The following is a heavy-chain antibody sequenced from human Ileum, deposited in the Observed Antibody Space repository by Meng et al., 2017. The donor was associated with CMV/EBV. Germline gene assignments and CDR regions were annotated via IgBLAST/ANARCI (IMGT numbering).Heavy chain of an antibody. Sequence: SCAASGFTFSSYAMHWVRQAPGKGLEWVAVISYDGSNKYYADSVKGRFTISRDNSKNTLYLQMNSLRAEDTAVYYCARVHDYSNPFGYWGQGTLVTVSS. J-gene: IGHJ4*02. CDR1: GFTFSSYA. CDR3: ARVHDYSNPFGY. D-gene: IGHD4-11*01. V-gene: IGHV3-30*04. CDR2: ISYDGSNK.